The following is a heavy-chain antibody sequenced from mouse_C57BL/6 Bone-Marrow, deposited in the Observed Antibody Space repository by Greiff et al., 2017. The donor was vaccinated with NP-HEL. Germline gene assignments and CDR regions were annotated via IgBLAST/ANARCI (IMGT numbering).Heavy chain of an antibody. CDR3: TPYYYGSPYWYFDV. J-gene: IGHJ1*03. CDR1: GFNIKDDY. D-gene: IGHD1-1*01. V-gene: IGHV14-4*01. CDR2: IDPENGDT. Sequence: VQLQQSGAELVRPGASVKLSCTASGFNIKDDYMHWVKQRPEQGLEWIGWIDPENGDTEYASKFPGQATITADTSSNTAYLQLSSLTSEDTAVYYCTPYYYGSPYWYFDVWGTGTTVTVSS.